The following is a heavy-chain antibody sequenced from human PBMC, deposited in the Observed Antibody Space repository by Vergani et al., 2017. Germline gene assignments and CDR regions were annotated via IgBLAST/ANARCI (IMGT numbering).Heavy chain of an antibody. CDR3: ARERDRIMGAAAFDY. D-gene: IGHD1-26*01. CDR2: IYRTGRS. CDR1: GFSIDNGYY. Sequence: QVQLQESGPGLVKPSETLSLTCAVSGFSIDNGYYWDWIRQPPGKGLEWIGSIYRTGRSHFNPSLKSRVTISVDTSNNHFSLRLNSLTAADTAVYYCARERDRIMGAAAFDYWGQGTLVTVSS. V-gene: IGHV4-38-2*02. J-gene: IGHJ4*02.